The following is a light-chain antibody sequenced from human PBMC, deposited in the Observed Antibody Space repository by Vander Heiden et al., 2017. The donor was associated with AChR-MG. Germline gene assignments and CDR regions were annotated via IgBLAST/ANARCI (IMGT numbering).Light chain of an antibody. CDR3: SSYAGSMV. Sequence: QSALTHPPSASGSPGQSLTISCTGTSSDVGGYNHVSWYQQHHGKAIILRIYEVSKRHSGVPERLSGSKYGTKASLTVSGLQAEEEAYYYCSSYAGSMVFGTGTKVTVL. V-gene: IGLV2-8*01. CDR1: SSDVGGYNH. J-gene: IGLJ1*01. CDR2: EVS.